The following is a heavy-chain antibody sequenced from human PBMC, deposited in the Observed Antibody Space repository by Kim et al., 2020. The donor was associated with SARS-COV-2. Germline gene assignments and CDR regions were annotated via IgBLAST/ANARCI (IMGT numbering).Heavy chain of an antibody. V-gene: IGHV3-43*02. Sequence: GGSLRLSCAASGFTFDDYAMHWVRQAPGKGLEWVSLISGDGGSTYYADSVKGRFTISRDNSKNSLYLQMNSLRTEDTALYYCANSLYENLPEPGPRDDYWGQGTLVTVSS. J-gene: IGHJ4*02. CDR1: GFTFDDYA. CDR3: ANSLYENLPEPGPRDDY. CDR2: ISGDGGST. D-gene: IGHD5-12*01.